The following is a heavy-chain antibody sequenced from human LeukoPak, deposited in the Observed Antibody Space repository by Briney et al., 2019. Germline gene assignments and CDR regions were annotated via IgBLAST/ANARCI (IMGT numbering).Heavy chain of an antibody. CDR1: GFTFSSYA. J-gene: IGHJ6*02. CDR2: ISYDGSNK. D-gene: IGHD3-3*01. Sequence: PGRSLRLSCAASGFTFSSYAMHWVRQAPGKGLEWVAVISYDGSNKYYADSVKGRFTISRDNSKNTLYLQMNSLRAEDTAVYYCARGQEYDFWSGYYYYGMDVWGQGTTVTVSS. CDR3: ARGQEYDFWSGYYYYGMDV. V-gene: IGHV3-30-3*01.